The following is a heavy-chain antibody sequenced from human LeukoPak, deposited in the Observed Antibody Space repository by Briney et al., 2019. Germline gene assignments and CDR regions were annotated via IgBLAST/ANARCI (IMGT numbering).Heavy chain of an antibody. D-gene: IGHD3-3*02. V-gene: IGHV3-48*04. J-gene: IGHJ5*01. CDR1: GFTFSSYS. CDR3: AKDTSAGFSNSWSDS. Sequence: PGGSLRLSCAASGFTFSSYSMNWVRQAPGKGLEWVSYISSSSSTIYYADSVKGRFTISRDNAKNSLYLQMNSLRTEDTALYYCAKDTSAGFSNSWSDSWGQGALVTVSS. CDR2: ISSSSSTI.